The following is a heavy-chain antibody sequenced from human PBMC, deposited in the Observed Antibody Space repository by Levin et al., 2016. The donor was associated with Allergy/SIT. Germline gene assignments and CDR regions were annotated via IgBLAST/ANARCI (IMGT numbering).Heavy chain of an antibody. V-gene: IGHV3-23*01. Sequence: VRQAPGKGLEWVSAISGSGGSTYYADSVKGRFTISRDNSKNTLYLQMNSLRAEDTAVYYCAKEGVGGATSSWAFDYWGQGTLVTVSS. CDR2: ISGSGGST. D-gene: IGHD2-15*01. J-gene: IGHJ4*02. CDR3: AKEGVGGATSSWAFDY.